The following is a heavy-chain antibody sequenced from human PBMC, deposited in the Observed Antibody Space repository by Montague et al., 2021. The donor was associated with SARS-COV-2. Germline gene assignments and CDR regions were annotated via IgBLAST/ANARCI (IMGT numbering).Heavy chain of an antibody. D-gene: IGHD3-3*01. V-gene: IGHV4-34*01. J-gene: IGHJ3*02. CDR2: VCHLLSA. CDR3: ARGQVTIFGVLIMLPAAGALDI. Sequence: SETLSLTCAVYLHSVIVYHWRWLRKHPAELQARPRVVCHLLSANYNPSLKSRVTISVDTSKNQFSLKMNSVSAADTAVYYCARGQVTIFGVLIMLPAAGALDIWGRGTMVSVSS. CDR1: LHSVIVYH.